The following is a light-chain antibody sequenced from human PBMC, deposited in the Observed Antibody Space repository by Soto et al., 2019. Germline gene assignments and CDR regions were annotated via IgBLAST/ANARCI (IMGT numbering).Light chain of an antibody. CDR3: QQLNSYPLT. CDR2: TAS. Sequence: DIRLTQSQSFLSASVGDRVTISCRASQGINNYLAWYQRKPGKAPKLLIYTASTLQSGVPSRFSGSGSGTEFTLTISSLQPEDFATYYCQQLNSYPLTFGGGTKVEIK. V-gene: IGKV1-9*01. CDR1: QGINNY. J-gene: IGKJ4*01.